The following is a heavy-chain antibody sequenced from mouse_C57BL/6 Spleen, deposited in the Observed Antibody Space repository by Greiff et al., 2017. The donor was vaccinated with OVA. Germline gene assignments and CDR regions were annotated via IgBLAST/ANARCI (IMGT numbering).Heavy chain of an antibody. Sequence: EVQLQQSGPELVKPGASVKISCTASGYTFTDYYMNWVKQSHGKSLEWIGDINPNNGGTSYNQKFKGKATLTVDKSSSTAYMELRSLTSEDSAVYYCARGWEGYWGQGTTLTVSS. CDR1: GYTFTDYY. CDR2: INPNNGGT. D-gene: IGHD1-1*02. V-gene: IGHV1-26*01. CDR3: ARGWEGY. J-gene: IGHJ2*01.